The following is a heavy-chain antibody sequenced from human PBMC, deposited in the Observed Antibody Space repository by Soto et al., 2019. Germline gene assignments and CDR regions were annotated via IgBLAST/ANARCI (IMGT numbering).Heavy chain of an antibody. J-gene: IGHJ1*01. V-gene: IGHV4-59*01. Sequence: SDTPSLTCTVPGDSLSPASSTYARYSLGKRLEWIGNIHYNGNTKYSPSLKSRVTMSVDTSKNHFSLRLISVTAADTAIYFCSREGNLGRWLQPLSFWGQGTLVTVS. CDR1: GDSLSPAS. CDR3: SREGNLGRWLQPLSF. CDR2: IHYNGNT. D-gene: IGHD5-12*01.